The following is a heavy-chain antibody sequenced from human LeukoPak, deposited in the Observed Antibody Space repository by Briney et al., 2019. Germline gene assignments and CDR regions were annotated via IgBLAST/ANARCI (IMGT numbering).Heavy chain of an antibody. D-gene: IGHD3-10*01. V-gene: IGHV3-23*01. J-gene: IGHJ4*02. CDR1: GFTFSSYA. CDR2: ISGSGGST. CDR3: ARARITMVRGVIAPYYFDY. Sequence: GGSLRLSCAASGFTFSSYAMSWVRQAPGKGLEWVSAISGSGGSTYCADSVKGRFTISRDNSKNTLYLQMNSLRAEDTAVYYCARARITMVRGVIAPYYFDYWGQGTLVTVSS.